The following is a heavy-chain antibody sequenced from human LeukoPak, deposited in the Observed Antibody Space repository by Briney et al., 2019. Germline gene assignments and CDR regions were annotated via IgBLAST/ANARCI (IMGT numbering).Heavy chain of an antibody. D-gene: IGHD1-14*01. V-gene: IGHV4-34*01. CDR2: INHSGST. CDR1: GGSFSGYY. CDR3: ARDPGRTWAYDY. Sequence: SETLSLTCAVYGGSFSGYYWNWIRQPPGKGLEWIGEINHSGSTNYNPSLKSRVTISVDTSKNQFSLKLSSVTAADTAVYYCARDPGRTWAYDYWGQGTLVTVSS. J-gene: IGHJ4*02.